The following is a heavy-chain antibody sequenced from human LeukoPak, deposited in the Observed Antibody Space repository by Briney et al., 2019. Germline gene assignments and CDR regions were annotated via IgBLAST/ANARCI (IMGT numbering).Heavy chain of an antibody. D-gene: IGHD6-13*01. CDR2: TYYRSKWYN. J-gene: IGHJ6*02. V-gene: IGHV6-1*01. CDR1: GDSVSSNSAA. CDR3: ARDPQVAAAGLGARYYYYYGMDV. Sequence: SQTLSLTCAISGDSVSSNSAAWNWIRQSPSRGLEWLGRTYYRSKWYNENAVSVKSRITINQERSKNQFSLQLNSVTPEDTAVYYCARDPQVAAAGLGARYYYYYGMDVWGQGTTVTVSS.